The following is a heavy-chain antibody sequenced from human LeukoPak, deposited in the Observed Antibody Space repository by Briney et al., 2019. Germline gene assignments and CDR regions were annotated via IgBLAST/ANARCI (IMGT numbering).Heavy chain of an antibody. CDR3: ARAQFRYYYDSSGCTGY. D-gene: IGHD3-22*01. Sequence: ASVKVSCKASGYTFTSYAMNWVRQAPGQGLEWMGWINTNTGNPTYAQGFTGRFVFSLDTSVSTAYLQISSLKAEDTAVYYCARAQFRYYYDSSGCTGYWGQGTLVTVS. CDR1: GYTFTSYA. V-gene: IGHV7-4-1*02. CDR2: INTNTGNP. J-gene: IGHJ4*02.